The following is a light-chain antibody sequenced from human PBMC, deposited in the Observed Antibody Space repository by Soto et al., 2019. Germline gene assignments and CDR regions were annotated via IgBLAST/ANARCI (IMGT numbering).Light chain of an antibody. CDR3: QQYSNSPLT. CDR2: GAS. J-gene: IGKJ4*01. CDR1: QRVNRNY. Sequence: EIVLTQSPGTLSLSPGDRATLSCRASQRVNRNYLAWYQQKLGQPPRLLIYGASNRAAGIPDRFSGSGSGTDFTLTITRLETEDFAVYHCQQYSNSPLTFGGGTKV. V-gene: IGKV3-20*01.